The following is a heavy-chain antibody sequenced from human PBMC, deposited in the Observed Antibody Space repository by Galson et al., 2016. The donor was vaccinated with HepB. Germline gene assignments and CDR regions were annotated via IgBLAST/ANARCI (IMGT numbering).Heavy chain of an antibody. CDR3: ARPLQNSYGLDY. CDR2: IYPGDSDT. J-gene: IGHJ4*02. CDR1: GYNFTTTYW. Sequence: QSGAEVKKPGESLKISCKASGYNFTTTYWITWVRQMPGKVLEWMGMIYPGDSDTRYSPPFQGQVIISVDKSISTAYLQWSSLKASDTAMYSCARPLQNSYGLDYWGQGTLVTVSS. D-gene: IGHD5-18*01. V-gene: IGHV5-51*01.